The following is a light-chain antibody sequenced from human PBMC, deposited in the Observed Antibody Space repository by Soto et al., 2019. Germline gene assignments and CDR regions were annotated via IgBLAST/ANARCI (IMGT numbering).Light chain of an antibody. CDR2: DDN. CDR3: QVWDSISDHFV. Sequence: SYELTQPPSVSVAPGQTARISCGGNNIGSKSVHWFQQKPGQAPVLVVYDDNDRPSGIPERFSGSNSGNTATLTISRVEAVDEADYYCQVWDSISDHFVFGTGTKLTVL. V-gene: IGLV3-21*02. CDR1: NIGSKS. J-gene: IGLJ1*01.